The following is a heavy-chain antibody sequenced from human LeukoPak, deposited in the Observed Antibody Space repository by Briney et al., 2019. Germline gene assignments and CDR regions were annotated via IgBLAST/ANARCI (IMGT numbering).Heavy chain of an antibody. CDR1: GFTASGTH. V-gene: IGHV3-53*01. Sequence: GGSLRLSCAASGFTASGTHMSWVRQAPGKGLEWVSAMYTGGTTYYADSVTGRFTVSRDTSRNTLFLHMDSLRAEDTAVYYCAKDEATSGSGLASWGQGTLVIVSS. D-gene: IGHD1-26*01. CDR3: AKDEATSGSGLAS. CDR2: MYTGGTT. J-gene: IGHJ5*01.